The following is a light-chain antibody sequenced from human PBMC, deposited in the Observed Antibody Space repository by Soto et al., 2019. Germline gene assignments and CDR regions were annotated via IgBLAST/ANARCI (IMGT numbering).Light chain of an antibody. V-gene: IGKV1-5*01. CDR2: DVS. CDR1: QNISRW. CDR3: QQYKTYYRT. J-gene: IGKJ1*01. Sequence: DIQMTQSPSTLSASVGARVTISCRASQNISRWLAWYQQKPGKAPKLLIYDVSSFEGGVPSRFSGSGSGTEFTLTISSLQPDDFATYYCQQYKTYYRTFGQGTKVDIK.